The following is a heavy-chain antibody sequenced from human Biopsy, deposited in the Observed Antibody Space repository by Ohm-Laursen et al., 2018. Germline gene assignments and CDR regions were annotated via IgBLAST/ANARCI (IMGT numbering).Heavy chain of an antibody. D-gene: IGHD3-3*01. CDR2: SSAYNGKT. J-gene: IGHJ4*02. V-gene: IGHV1-18*01. Sequence: SVKVSCKASGYTFSMYAIIWVRQAPGQGLEWMGWSSAYNGKTNYAQKFQDRLTMTTDTSTSTAYMELRSLRSDDPAVYYCARDRPSVSTYGVDWGQGTLVTVSS. CDR3: ARDRPSVSTYGVD. CDR1: GYTFSMYA.